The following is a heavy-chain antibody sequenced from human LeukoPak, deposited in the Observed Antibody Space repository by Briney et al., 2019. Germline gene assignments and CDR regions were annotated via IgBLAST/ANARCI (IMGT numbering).Heavy chain of an antibody. Sequence: PPETLSLTCTVSGGSISSYYWSWLRQPAGKGLEWIGRIYTSGSTNYNPSLKSRVTMSVDTSKNQFSLKLSSVTAADTAVYYCARENYDILTGYPHFDYWGQGTLVTVSS. D-gene: IGHD3-9*01. V-gene: IGHV4-4*07. CDR1: GGSISSYY. CDR2: IYTSGST. J-gene: IGHJ4*02. CDR3: ARENYDILTGYPHFDY.